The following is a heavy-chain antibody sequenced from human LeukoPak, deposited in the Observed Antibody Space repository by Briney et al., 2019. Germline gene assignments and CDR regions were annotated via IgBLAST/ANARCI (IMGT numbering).Heavy chain of an antibody. CDR3: ARDLDGYSLFFDY. D-gene: IGHD5-24*01. V-gene: IGHV3-48*03. CDR2: ISSSGSTI. Sequence: VGSLRLSCAASGFTFSSYEMNWVRQAPGKGLEWVSYISSSGSTIYYADSVKGRFTISRDNAKNSLYLQMNSLRAEDTAVYYCARDLDGYSLFFDYWGQGTLVTVSS. CDR1: GFTFSSYE. J-gene: IGHJ4*02.